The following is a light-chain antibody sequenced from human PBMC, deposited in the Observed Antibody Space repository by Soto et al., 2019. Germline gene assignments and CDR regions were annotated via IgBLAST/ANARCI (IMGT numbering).Light chain of an antibody. V-gene: IGLV2-23*03. CDR1: SRDVGSYNL. J-gene: IGLJ1*01. Sequence: QSVLAQPASVSGSPGQSITISCTGTSRDVGSYNLVSWYQQHPGKAPKLMIYEGSKRPSGVSNRFSGSKSGNTASLTISGLQAEDETDYYCCSYAGSSTLFGTGTKVTVL. CDR3: CSYAGSSTL. CDR2: EGS.